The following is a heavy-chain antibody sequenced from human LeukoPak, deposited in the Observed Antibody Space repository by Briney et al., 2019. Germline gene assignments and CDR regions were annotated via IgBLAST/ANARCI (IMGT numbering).Heavy chain of an antibody. D-gene: IGHD6-13*01. CDR3: ASPSNYIAAAGTYYYYGMDV. J-gene: IGHJ6*02. CDR1: GYNLTELS. Sequence: ASVKVSCKVSGYNLTELSMHWVRQAPGKGLEWMGGFDPEDGETIYAQKFQGRVTMTTGTSTSTAYMELRSLRSDDTAVYYCASPSNYIAAAGTYYYYGMDVWGQGTTVTVSS. V-gene: IGHV1-24*01. CDR2: FDPEDGET.